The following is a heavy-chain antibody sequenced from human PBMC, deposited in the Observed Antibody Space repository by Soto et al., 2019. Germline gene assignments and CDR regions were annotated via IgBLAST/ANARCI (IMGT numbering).Heavy chain of an antibody. CDR1: GLTFSNYA. CDR2: MSGSSSTT. V-gene: IGHV3-23*01. CDR3: AKNQERELPRVIDF. J-gene: IGHJ4*02. Sequence: PGGSLRLSCATSGLTFSNYAMSWVRQAPGGGLEWVSSMSGSSSTTYYADSVRGRFTISRDRSKNTLYLQMSSLGAEDTALYYCAKNQERELPRVIDFWGQGTLVTVS. D-gene: IGHD1-7*01.